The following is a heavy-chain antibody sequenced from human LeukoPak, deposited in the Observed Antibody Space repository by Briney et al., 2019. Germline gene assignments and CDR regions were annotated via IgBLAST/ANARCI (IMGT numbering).Heavy chain of an antibody. CDR3: ARDLNGARIFDRYNWFDP. J-gene: IGHJ5*02. CDR2: INPNSGGT. D-gene: IGHD2/OR15-2a*01. V-gene: IGHV1-2*02. Sequence: ASVKVSCKASGYTFTGYYMHWVRQAPGQGLEWTGWINPNSGGTNYAQKFQGRVTMTRDTSISTAYMELSRLRSDDTAVYYCARDLNGARIFDRYNWFDPWGQGTLVTVSS. CDR1: GYTFTGYY.